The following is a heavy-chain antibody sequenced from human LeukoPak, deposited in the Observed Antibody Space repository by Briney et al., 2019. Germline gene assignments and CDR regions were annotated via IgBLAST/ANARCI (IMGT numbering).Heavy chain of an antibody. Sequence: SETLSLTCTASGGSISSYYWSWIRQPPGKGLEWIGYIYYSGSTNYNPSLKSRVTISVDTSKNQFSLKLSSVTAADTAVYYCARDYDSSGYYYDNWFDPWGQGTLVTVSS. CDR2: IYYSGST. CDR3: ARDYDSSGYYYDNWFDP. J-gene: IGHJ5*02. D-gene: IGHD3-22*01. V-gene: IGHV4-59*01. CDR1: GGSISSYY.